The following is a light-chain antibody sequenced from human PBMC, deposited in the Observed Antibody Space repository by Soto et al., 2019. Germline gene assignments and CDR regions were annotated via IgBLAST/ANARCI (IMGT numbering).Light chain of an antibody. V-gene: IGKV1-12*01. CDR2: GSS. CDR1: QDISSW. J-gene: IGKJ3*01. Sequence: DIQMTQSPSSVSASVGDRVTITCRASQDISSWLAWYQQKPGKAPVLLIYGSSTLQSGVPSRFSGSGSGTDFTLTINSLQPEDFGTYYCQQDVHFPFTFGPGTKVHV. CDR3: QQDVHFPFT.